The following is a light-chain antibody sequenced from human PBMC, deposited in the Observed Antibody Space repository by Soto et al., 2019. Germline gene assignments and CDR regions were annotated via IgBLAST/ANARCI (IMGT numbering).Light chain of an antibody. V-gene: IGKV3-20*01. J-gene: IGKJ1*01. CDR3: RQYGPSPRGT. CDR1: QSVSSTF. CDR2: GAS. Sequence: DIVLTQSPGTLSLSPGERATLSCRASQSVSSTFFAWYQQKPGQAPRLLMFGASNRATGIPDRFSGSGSGKDFTLTISKLELEVFAMNYCRQYGPSPRGTFGKGPRWKSN.